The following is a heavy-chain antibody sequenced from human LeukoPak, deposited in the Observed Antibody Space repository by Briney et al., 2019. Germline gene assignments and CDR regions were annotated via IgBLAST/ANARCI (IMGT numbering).Heavy chain of an antibody. CDR2: IYYSGST. D-gene: IGHD3-10*01. CDR3: ASAYRDYYGSGSSFDY. CDR1: GGSISSSSYY. Sequence: PSETLSLTCTVSGGSISSSSYYWGWIRQPPGKGLEWIGSIYYSGSTYYNPSLKSRVTISVDTSKNQFSLKLSSVTAADTAVYYCASAYRDYYGSGSSFDYWGQGTLVTVSS. J-gene: IGHJ4*02. V-gene: IGHV4-39*01.